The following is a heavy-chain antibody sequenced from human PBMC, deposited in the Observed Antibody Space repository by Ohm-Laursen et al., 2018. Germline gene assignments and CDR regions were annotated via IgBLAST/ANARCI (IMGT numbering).Heavy chain of an antibody. Sequence: GTLSLTCTVSGGSISSYYWSWIRQPPGKGLEWIGSISYSGSTNYNPSLKSRVTISVDTSKNQFSLKLSSVTAANTAVYYCARDRGAVATIQTYYYYGMDVWGQGTTVTVSS. CDR1: GGSISSYY. V-gene: IGHV4-59*01. D-gene: IGHD1-14*01. CDR3: ARDRGAVATIQTYYYYGMDV. CDR2: ISYSGST. J-gene: IGHJ6*02.